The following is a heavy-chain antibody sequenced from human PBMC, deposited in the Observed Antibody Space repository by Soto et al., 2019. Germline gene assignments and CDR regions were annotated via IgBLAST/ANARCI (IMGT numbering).Heavy chain of an antibody. J-gene: IGHJ4*02. CDR1: GGTFSSYT. CDR3: ARSSSGWYPRYYFDY. Sequence: QVQLVQSGAEVKKPGSSVKVSCKASGGTFSSYTISWVRQAPGQGLEWMGRIIPILGIANYAQKFQGRVTITADKSTSTAYMELSSLRSEDTAVYYCARSSSGWYPRYYFDYWGQGTLVTVSS. V-gene: IGHV1-69*02. CDR2: IIPILGIA. D-gene: IGHD6-19*01.